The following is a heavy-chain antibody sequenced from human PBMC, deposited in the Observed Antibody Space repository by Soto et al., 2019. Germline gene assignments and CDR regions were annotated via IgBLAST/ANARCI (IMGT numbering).Heavy chain of an antibody. V-gene: IGHV3-53*01. CDR3: ARELPPDL. J-gene: IGHJ5*02. CDR1: GFTVSSKY. CDR2: IWSAGLT. D-gene: IGHD2-15*01. Sequence: LRLSCAASGFTVSSKYMNWVRQAPGKGLEWVSIIWSAGLTYYADSVRGRFTISRDISKNILLLQMNNLRAEDSAIYYCARELPPDLWGQGTLVTVSS.